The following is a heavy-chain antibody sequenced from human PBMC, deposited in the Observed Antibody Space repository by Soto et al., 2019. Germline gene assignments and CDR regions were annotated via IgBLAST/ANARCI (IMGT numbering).Heavy chain of an antibody. CDR2: ISANNGNT. J-gene: IGHJ4*02. D-gene: IGHD1-26*01. CDR3: ARDRGSYALDY. Sequence: QDQLVQSGAEVKKPGASVKVSCKASGYTFTSYGISWVRQAPGQGLEWMGWISANNGNTNYAQKLQGRVTMTTDTSTSTAYTELRSLRSDDTAVYYCARDRGSYALDYWGQGTLVTVSS. V-gene: IGHV1-18*01. CDR1: GYTFTSYG.